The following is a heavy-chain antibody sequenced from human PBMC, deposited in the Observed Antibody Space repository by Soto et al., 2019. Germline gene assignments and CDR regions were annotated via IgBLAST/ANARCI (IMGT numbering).Heavy chain of an antibody. CDR2: IYHSGST. J-gene: IGHJ4*02. V-gene: IGHV4-30-2*01. Sequence: SETLSLTCAVSGGSISSGGYSWSWIRQPPGKGLEWIGYIYHSGSTYYNPSLKSRVTISVDRSKNQFSLKLSSVTAADTAVYYCARGGYYRYYFDYWGQGTLVTVSS. CDR1: GGSISSGGYS. D-gene: IGHD3-22*01. CDR3: ARGGYYRYYFDY.